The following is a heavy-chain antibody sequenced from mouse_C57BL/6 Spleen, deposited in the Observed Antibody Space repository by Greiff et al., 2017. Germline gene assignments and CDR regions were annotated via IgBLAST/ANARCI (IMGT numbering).Heavy chain of an antibody. Sequence: QVQLQQSGPGLVQPSQSLSITCTVSGFSLTSYGVHWVRQSPGKGLEWLGVIWSGGSTDYNQTFRSRLTISKDNSKSQVYVKMNSLQADDTAIYYCARKDYDYDNYAMDYWGQGTSVTVSS. D-gene: IGHD2-4*01. CDR1: GFSLTSYG. V-gene: IGHV2-2*01. J-gene: IGHJ4*01. CDR3: ARKDYDYDNYAMDY. CDR2: IWSGGST.